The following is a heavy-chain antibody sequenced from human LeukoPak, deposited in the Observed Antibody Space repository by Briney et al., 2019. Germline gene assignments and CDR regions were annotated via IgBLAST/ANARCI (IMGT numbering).Heavy chain of an antibody. CDR1: GFTFRTYG. J-gene: IGHJ4*02. CDR3: AKGYGESHFDS. D-gene: IGHD5-18*01. CDR2: IRFDGSDQ. Sequence: GGSLRVSCSASGFTFRTYGMHWVRQSPGKGLEWVAFIRFDGSDQYYADSVKGRSTISRDNSNNTLSLQMNTLRGDDTAVYFCAKGYGESHFDSWGQGTLVTVSS. V-gene: IGHV3-30*02.